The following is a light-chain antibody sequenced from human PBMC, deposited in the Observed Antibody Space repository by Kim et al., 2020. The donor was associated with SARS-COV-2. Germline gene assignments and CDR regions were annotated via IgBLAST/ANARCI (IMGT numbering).Light chain of an antibody. J-gene: IGLJ3*02. CDR2: DVN. Sequence: QSALTQPASVSGSPGQSITISCTGTSSDVGGYNSVSWYQQHPGKAPKLMIYDVNSRPSGVSNRFSGSKSDNTASLTISGLQAEDEADYYCSSFTTISTLVFGGGTQLTVL. CDR1: SSDVGGYNS. V-gene: IGLV2-14*03. CDR3: SSFTTISTLV.